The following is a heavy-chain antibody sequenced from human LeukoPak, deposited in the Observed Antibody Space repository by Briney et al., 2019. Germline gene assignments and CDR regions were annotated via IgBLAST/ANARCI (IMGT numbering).Heavy chain of an antibody. Sequence: SETLSLTCTVSGGSISSSSYYWGWIRQPPGKGLEWIGEINHSGSTNYNPSLKSRVTISVDTSKNQFSLKLSSVTAADTAVYYCASGSREFDYWGQGTLVTVSS. CDR1: GGSISSSSYY. D-gene: IGHD6-13*01. J-gene: IGHJ4*02. V-gene: IGHV4-39*07. CDR2: INHSGST. CDR3: ASGSREFDY.